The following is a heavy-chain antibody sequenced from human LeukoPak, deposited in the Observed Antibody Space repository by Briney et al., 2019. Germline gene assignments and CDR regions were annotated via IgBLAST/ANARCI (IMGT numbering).Heavy chain of an antibody. J-gene: IGHJ4*02. D-gene: IGHD2-2*01. CDR3: ARVRGAYCSNICYPSDFDY. CDR2: IKQDGSAK. Sequence: GGSLRLSCAASGFTFSDHWMSWVRQAPGKGLEWVANIKQDGSAKYYVDSVKGRFTISRDNAKNSLYLQMNSLGAEDTAVYYCARVRGAYCSNICYPSDFDYWGQGTLVTVSS. V-gene: IGHV3-7*01. CDR1: GFTFSDHW.